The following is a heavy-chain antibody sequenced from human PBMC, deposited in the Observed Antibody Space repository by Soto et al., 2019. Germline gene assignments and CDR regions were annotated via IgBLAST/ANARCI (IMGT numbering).Heavy chain of an antibody. Sequence: QAHLEQSGAEVKRPGASVKVSCKASGYTFSDFDINWLRQASGQGPEWMGWMNAKSGDTFFAQRFQGKFNMTWGTDPGTGFMEVGSLTSSDSALYLCARGNPFNYPGFGVWGQGTTVAVSS. CDR1: GYTFSDFD. J-gene: IGHJ6*02. D-gene: IGHD3-10*01. CDR3: ARGNPFNYPGFGV. V-gene: IGHV1-8*01. CDR2: MNAKSGDT.